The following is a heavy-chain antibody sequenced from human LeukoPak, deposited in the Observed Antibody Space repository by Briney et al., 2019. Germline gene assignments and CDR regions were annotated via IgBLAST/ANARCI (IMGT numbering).Heavy chain of an antibody. CDR1: GXSFTSFC. D-gene: IGHD4-17*01. V-gene: IGHV5-51*01. CDR3: ARRQYGDYSFDY. J-gene: IGHJ4*02. Sequence: GESLKISFKGSGXSFTSFCIGWVRQMPGKGLEWMGIIYPGDSDTRYSPSFQGQVTISADKSISTAYLQWSSLKASDTALYYCARRQYGDYSFDYWGQGALVTVSS. CDR2: IYPGDSDT.